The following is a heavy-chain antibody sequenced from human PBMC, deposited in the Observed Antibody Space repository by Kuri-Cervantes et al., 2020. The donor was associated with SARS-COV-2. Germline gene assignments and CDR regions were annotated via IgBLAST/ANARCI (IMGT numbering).Heavy chain of an antibody. Sequence: LSCTVSGGSISSGDYYWSWIRQPPGKGLEWIGYIYYSGSTYYNPSLKSRVTISVDTSKNQFSLKLSSVTAADTAVYYCARARLYDSSGYYRDAFDIWGQGTMVTVSS. CDR3: ARARLYDSSGYYRDAFDI. CDR1: GGSISSGDYY. J-gene: IGHJ3*02. V-gene: IGHV4-30-4*01. CDR2: IYYSGST. D-gene: IGHD3-22*01.